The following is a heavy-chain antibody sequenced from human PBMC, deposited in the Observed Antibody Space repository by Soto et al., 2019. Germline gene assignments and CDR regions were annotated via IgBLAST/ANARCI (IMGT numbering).Heavy chain of an antibody. J-gene: IGHJ5*02. Sequence: ASVKVSCKASGGTFSSYTISWVRQAPGQGLEWMGRIIPILGITNYAQKFQGRVTITADKSTSTAYMELSSLRSEDTAVYYCARYIRAARSDNWFDPWGQGTLVTVSS. D-gene: IGHD2-15*01. V-gene: IGHV1-69*02. CDR2: IIPILGIT. CDR1: GGTFSSYT. CDR3: ARYIRAARSDNWFDP.